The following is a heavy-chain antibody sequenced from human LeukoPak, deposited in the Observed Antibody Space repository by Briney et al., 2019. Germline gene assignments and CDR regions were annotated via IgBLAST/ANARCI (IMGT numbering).Heavy chain of an antibody. J-gene: IGHJ4*02. CDR3: ALYGSCSGGSCHGVFDY. V-gene: IGHV1-69*04. CDR2: IIPILGIA. D-gene: IGHD2-15*01. CDR1: GGTFSSYA. Sequence: APVKVSCKASGGTFSSYAISWVRQAPGQGLEWMGRIIPILGIANCAQKFQGRVTITADRSTSTAYMELSSLRSEDTAVYYCALYGSCSGGSCHGVFDYWGQGTLVTVSS.